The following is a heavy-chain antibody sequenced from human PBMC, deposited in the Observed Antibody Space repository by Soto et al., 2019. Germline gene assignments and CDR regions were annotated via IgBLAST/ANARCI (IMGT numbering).Heavy chain of an antibody. J-gene: IGHJ4*02. CDR2: INAGNGNT. CDR3: ARAMAIYDYVWGSYRLGY. V-gene: IGHV1-3*01. D-gene: IGHD3-16*02. Sequence: EASVKVSCKASGYTFTSYSMHWVLQAPGQRLEWMGWINAGNGNTKYSQKFQGRVTITRDTSASTAYMELSSLRSEDTAVYYCARAMAIYDYVWGSYRLGYWGQGTLVTVSS. CDR1: GYTFTSYS.